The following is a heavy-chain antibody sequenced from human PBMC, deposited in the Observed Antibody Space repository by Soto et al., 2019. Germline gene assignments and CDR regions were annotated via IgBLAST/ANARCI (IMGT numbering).Heavy chain of an antibody. J-gene: IGHJ3*02. CDR3: AKATATGGGAFDI. V-gene: IGHV3-23*01. Sequence: PGGSLRLSCAASGFICSSYDMNWVRQAPGKGLEWVSTILVDGRTFYVDSVKGRFTISRDNSKNTVYLQMNSLTAGDTALYYCAKATATGGGAFDICGQGTMVTVSS. D-gene: IGHD2-8*02. CDR1: GFICSSYD. CDR2: ILVDGRT.